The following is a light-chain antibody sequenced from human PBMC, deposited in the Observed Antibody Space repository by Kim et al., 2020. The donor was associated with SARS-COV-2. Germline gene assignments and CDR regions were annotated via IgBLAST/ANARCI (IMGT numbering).Light chain of an antibody. V-gene: IGKV1-9*01. CDR1: QGVSSY. CDR2: AAS. J-gene: IGKJ5*01. Sequence: DIQLTQSPSFLSASVGDRVTITCRASQGVSSYLAWYQQKPGKAPKLLIYAASTLQSGVPSRFSGSGSGTEFTLTISSLQPEDFATYYWQQLNSDPVTFGQGTRLEIK. CDR3: QQLNSDPVT.